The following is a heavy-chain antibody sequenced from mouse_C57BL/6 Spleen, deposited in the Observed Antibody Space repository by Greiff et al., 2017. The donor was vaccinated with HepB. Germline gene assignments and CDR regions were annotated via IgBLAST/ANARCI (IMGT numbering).Heavy chain of an antibody. Sequence: VQLKESGPELVKPGASVKIPCKASGYTFTDYNMDWVKQSHGKSLEWIGDINPNNGGTIYNQKFKGKATLTVDKSSSTAYMELRSLTSEDTAVYYCARPYGYTYWYFDVWGTGTTVTVSS. CDR2: INPNNGGT. CDR1: GYTFTDYN. V-gene: IGHV1-18*01. D-gene: IGHD2-2*01. J-gene: IGHJ1*03. CDR3: ARPYGYTYWYFDV.